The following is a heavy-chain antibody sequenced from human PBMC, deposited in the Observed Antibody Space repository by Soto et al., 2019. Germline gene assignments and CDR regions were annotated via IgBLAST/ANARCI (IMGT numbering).Heavy chain of an antibody. CDR1: GYTFITYD. CDR3: AIRKERSGPNVFNP. J-gene: IGHJ5*02. Sequence: VASVKVSCKASGYTFITYDINWVRQATGQGLEWMGWMNPSNGNAGYAQKFQGRLTMTRNTSISTAYMELSSLRSDDTAVYFCAIRKERSGPNVFNPWGQGFLVTFSS. CDR2: MNPSNGNA. V-gene: IGHV1-8*01. D-gene: IGHD6-25*01.